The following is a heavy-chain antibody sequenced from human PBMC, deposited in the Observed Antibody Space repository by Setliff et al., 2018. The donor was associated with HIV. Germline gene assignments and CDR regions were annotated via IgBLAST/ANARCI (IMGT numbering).Heavy chain of an antibody. CDR2: ISGGGRTT. CDR1: GFRFSSYV. CDR3: AKDATAEAQLWQFDY. D-gene: IGHD5-18*01. J-gene: IGHJ4*02. V-gene: IGHV3-23*01. Sequence: LRLSCAASGFRFSSYVVTWVRQAPGKGLEWVSAISGGGRTTYYAGSVKGRFTISRDNSKNTVYVQMNSLRAEDTAVYYCAKDATAEAQLWQFDYWGQGALVTVSS.